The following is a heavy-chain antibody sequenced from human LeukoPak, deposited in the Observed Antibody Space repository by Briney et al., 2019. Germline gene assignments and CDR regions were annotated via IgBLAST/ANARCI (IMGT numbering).Heavy chain of an antibody. D-gene: IGHD3-22*01. Sequence: PSQTLSLTCTVSGGSVSSGSYYWSWIRQPAGEGLEWIGRIYTSGSTNYNPSLKSRVTISVDTSKNQFSLKLSSVTAADTAVYYCARDSHYYNSSGYGGYWFDPWGQGTLVTVSS. J-gene: IGHJ5*02. CDR3: ARDSHYYNSSGYGGYWFDP. CDR1: GGSVSSGSYY. V-gene: IGHV4-61*02. CDR2: IYTSGST.